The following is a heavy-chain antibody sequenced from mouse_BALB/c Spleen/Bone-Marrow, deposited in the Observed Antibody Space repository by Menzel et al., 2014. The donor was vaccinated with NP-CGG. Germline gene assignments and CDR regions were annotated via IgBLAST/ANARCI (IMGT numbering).Heavy chain of an antibody. J-gene: IGHJ4*01. CDR3: ARHYYYGYVDY. CDR2: INPESSTI. Sequence: EVQRVESGGGLVQPGGSLKLSCAVSGFDFSGYWMSWVRQAPGRGLEWIGEINPESSTINYTPSLKDKFSISRDNAKNTLYLQMSKVRSGDTALYYCARHYYYGYVDYWGQGTSVTVSS. D-gene: IGHD1-2*01. V-gene: IGHV4-1*02. CDR1: GFDFSGYW.